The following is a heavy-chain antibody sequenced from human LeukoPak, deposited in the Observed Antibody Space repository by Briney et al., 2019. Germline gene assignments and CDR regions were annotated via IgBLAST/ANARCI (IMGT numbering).Heavy chain of an antibody. Sequence: PSETLSLTCSVSGGSINNYYWGWIRRPPGRGLEYIGHIYYTGKTDCNPSFKSRVTMSVDTSKNQLSLKLHFLTAADTAVYYCARWDCSSGTCYYLDYWGQGTLVTVSS. CDR3: ARWDCSSGTCYYLDY. CDR2: IYYTGKT. D-gene: IGHD2-15*01. V-gene: IGHV4-59*01. J-gene: IGHJ4*02. CDR1: GGSINNYY.